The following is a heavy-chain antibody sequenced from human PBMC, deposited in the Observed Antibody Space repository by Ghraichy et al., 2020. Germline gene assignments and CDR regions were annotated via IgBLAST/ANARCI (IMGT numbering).Heavy chain of an antibody. D-gene: IGHD6-19*01. J-gene: IGHJ4*02. CDR1: GFTFSSYA. V-gene: IGHV3-30*04. CDR3: ARGPTSSGWYSIDY. Sequence: GESLNISCAASGFTFSSYAMHWVRQAPGKGLEWVAVISYDGSNKYYADSVKGRFTISRDNSKNTLYLQMNSLRAEDTAVYYCARGPTSSGWYSIDYWGQGTLVTVSS. CDR2: ISYDGSNK.